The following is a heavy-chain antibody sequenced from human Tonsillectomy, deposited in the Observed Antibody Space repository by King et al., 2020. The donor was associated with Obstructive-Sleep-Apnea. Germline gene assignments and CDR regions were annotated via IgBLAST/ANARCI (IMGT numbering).Heavy chain of an antibody. CDR2: ISSSGGGT. J-gene: IGHJ4*02. V-gene: IGHV3-23*04. CDR3: AEDHVEWRRIGAVEKATYFDL. Sequence: VQLVESGGGLVQPGGALRLSCAASGFTFSIYGMSGVCQAAGRGLEWVSGISSSGGGTYHADSVKGRFTISRDSSKNTLYLRMNSLRAEDTAVNYCAEDHVEWRRIGAVEKATYFDLGGQGTLVTVSS. CDR1: GFTFSIYG. D-gene: IGHD5-12*01.